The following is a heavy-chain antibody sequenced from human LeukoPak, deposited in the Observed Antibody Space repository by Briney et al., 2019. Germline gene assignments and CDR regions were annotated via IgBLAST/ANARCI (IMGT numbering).Heavy chain of an antibody. V-gene: IGHV4-31*03. J-gene: IGHJ4*02. CDR2: IYYSGST. CDR3: ARGHYDSATPYFFDC. Sequence: SQTLSLACTVSGGSISSGGYYWSWIRQHPGKGLEWIGYIYYSGSTYYNPSLKSRVTISVDTSKNQFSLKLSSVTAADTAVYYCARGHYDSATPYFFDCWGQGTLVTVSS. D-gene: IGHD3-16*01. CDR1: GGSISSGGYY.